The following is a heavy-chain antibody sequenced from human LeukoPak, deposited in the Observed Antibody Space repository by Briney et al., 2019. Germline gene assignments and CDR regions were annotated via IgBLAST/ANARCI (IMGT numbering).Heavy chain of an antibody. CDR1: GFRFNTFW. Sequence: NPGGSLRLSCAASGFRFNTFWMSWVRQAPGKGLEWVSSISSSSSYIYYADSVKGRFTISRDNAKNSLYLQMNSLRAEDTAVYYCARDRRFTMIVVVTDAFDIWGQGTMVTVSS. V-gene: IGHV3-21*01. D-gene: IGHD3-22*01. CDR3: ARDRRFTMIVVVTDAFDI. CDR2: ISSSSSYI. J-gene: IGHJ3*02.